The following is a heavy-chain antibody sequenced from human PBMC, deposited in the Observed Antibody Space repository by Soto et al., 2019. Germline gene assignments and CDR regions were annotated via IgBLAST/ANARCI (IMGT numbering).Heavy chain of an antibody. D-gene: IGHD6-19*01. CDR1: GFTFSSYW. Sequence: PRLSCAASGFTFSSYWMHWVRQAPGKGLVWVSRINSDGSSTSYADSVKGRFTISRGNAKNTLYLQMKSLRAEDTAVYYCARDPGYNSGWFDAFDIWGQATMVTVS. CDR2: INSDGSST. CDR3: ARDPGYNSGWFDAFDI. J-gene: IGHJ3*02. V-gene: IGHV3-74*01.